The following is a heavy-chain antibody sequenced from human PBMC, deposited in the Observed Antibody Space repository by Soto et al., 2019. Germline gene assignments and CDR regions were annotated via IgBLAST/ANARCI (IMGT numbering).Heavy chain of an antibody. V-gene: IGHV3-30*18. D-gene: IGHD3-22*01. CDR3: AKDWGISGYYIRYYFDY. CDR2: ISYDGSNK. J-gene: IGHJ4*02. CDR1: GFTFSSYA. Sequence: ESGGGVVQPGRSLRLSCAASGFTFSSYAMHWVRQAPGKGLEWLAVISYDGSNKYYADSVKGRFTISRDNSKNTLYLQMNSLRAEDTAVYYCAKDWGISGYYIRYYFDYWGQGTLVTVSS.